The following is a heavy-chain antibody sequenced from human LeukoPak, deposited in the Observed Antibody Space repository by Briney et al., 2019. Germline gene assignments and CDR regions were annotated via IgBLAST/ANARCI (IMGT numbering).Heavy chain of an antibody. Sequence: SETLSFTCTVSGYSISSGHYWGWIRQPPGKGLEWIGSIYHSGSTNYNPSLKSRVTISVDTSKNQFSLKLSSVTAADTAVYYCARVDSYYGSGSPQYYFDYWGQGTLVTVSS. CDR3: ARVDSYYGSGSPQYYFDY. V-gene: IGHV4-38-2*02. D-gene: IGHD3-10*01. CDR2: IYHSGST. CDR1: GYSISSGHY. J-gene: IGHJ4*02.